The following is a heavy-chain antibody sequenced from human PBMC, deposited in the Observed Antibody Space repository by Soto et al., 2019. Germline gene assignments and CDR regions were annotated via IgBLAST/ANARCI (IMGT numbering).Heavy chain of an antibody. CDR2: IHHTGDT. Sequence: QVHVQQWGAGLLKPSETLSLTCGVYGESFSAYYWNWIRQSPGKGLEWIGDIHHTGDTKYNPSLKSRLTLSLDTSKNQFSLKLTSVTAADTAVYYSVRFEERSPGSGPLAYYWGQGTQVTVSS. CDR3: VRFEERSPGSGPLAYY. D-gene: IGHD3-10*01. CDR1: GESFSAYY. J-gene: IGHJ4*02. V-gene: IGHV4-34*01.